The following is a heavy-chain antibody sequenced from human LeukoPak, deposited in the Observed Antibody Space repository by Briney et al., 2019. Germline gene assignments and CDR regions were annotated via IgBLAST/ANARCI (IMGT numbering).Heavy chain of an antibody. CDR3: XXXXXANWETSVCDAFDM. D-gene: IGHD7-27*01. V-gene: IGHV3-21*01. Sequence: GGSLRLSCAASGFTFSSYTMNWVRQAPGKGLEWVSSITSSSSFIYYADSLKGRFTISRDNAKNSLYLQMNSLRAEDTAVYYXXXXXXANWETSVCDAFDMWGRGTMVTVSS. CDR1: GFTFSSYT. J-gene: IGHJ3*02. CDR2: ITSSSSFI.